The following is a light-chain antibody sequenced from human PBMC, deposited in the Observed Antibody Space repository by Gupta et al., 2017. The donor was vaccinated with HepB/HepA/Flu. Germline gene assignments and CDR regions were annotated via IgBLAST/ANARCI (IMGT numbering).Light chain of an antibody. CDR3: QESQSTPYT. V-gene: IGKV1-39*01. CDR1: QSIRNF. CDR2: AAS. J-gene: IGKJ2*01. Sequence: DIQVTQSPSSLSASVGDRVTITCRASQSIRNFLNWYQQTPGRAPKVLISAASTLQSGVPSRFSGSGSGTHFTLTIGGLQPEDCATYYCQESQSTPYTLGQGTKLEIK.